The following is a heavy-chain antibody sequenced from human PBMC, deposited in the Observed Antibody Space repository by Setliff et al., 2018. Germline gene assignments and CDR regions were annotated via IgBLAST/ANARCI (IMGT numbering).Heavy chain of an antibody. J-gene: IGHJ6*03. CDR1: GGTFRSYG. V-gene: IGHV1-69*05. Sequence: GASVKVSCKASGGTFRSYGISWVRQAPGRGLEWMGGTIPSFGSTNYAQKFQDRVTIITDESTSTAYMELSSLRTEDTAVYYCAREGVDTRSSTDYRYYMDVWGKGTTVTSP. CDR2: TIPSFGST. CDR3: AREGVDTRSSTDYRYYMDV. D-gene: IGHD5-18*01.